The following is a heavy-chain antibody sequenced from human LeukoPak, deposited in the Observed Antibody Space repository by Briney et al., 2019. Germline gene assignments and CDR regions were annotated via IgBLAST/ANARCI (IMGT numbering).Heavy chain of an antibody. CDR1: GFTFSSYA. CDR3: ARLGSGSGWYYFDY. J-gene: IGHJ4*02. V-gene: IGHV3-30-3*01. CDR2: ISYDGSNK. D-gene: IGHD6-19*01. Sequence: GGSLRLSCAASGFTFSSYAMHWVRQAPGKGLEWVAVISYDGSNKYYADSVKGRFTISRDNSKNTLYLHMNSLRAEDTAVYYCARLGSGSGWYYFDYWGQGTLVTVSS.